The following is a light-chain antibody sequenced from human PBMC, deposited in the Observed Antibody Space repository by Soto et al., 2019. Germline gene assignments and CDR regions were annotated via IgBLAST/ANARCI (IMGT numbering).Light chain of an antibody. CDR3: QVWDIMTDNYV. Sequence: ELTQSPSVSVAPEKTATITCGGNNIGNKRVHWYRQKPGQAPVLLISYDSDRPSGIPERFSGSNSGNTATLTISRVEAGDEADYYCQVWDIMTDNYVFGSGTKVTVL. CDR2: YDS. J-gene: IGLJ1*01. CDR1: NIGNKR. V-gene: IGLV3-21*04.